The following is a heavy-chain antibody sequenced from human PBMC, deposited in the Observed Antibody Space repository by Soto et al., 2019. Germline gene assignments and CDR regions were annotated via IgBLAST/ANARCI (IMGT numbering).Heavy chain of an antibody. Sequence: VASVKVSCKASGYTFTSYGISWVRQAPGQGLEWMGWISAYNGNTNYAQKLQGRVTMTTDTSTSTAYMELRSLRSDDTAVYYCARGAEEIAAALPVDPWGQGTLVTVSS. CDR3: ARGAEEIAAALPVDP. CDR1: GYTFTSYG. J-gene: IGHJ5*02. V-gene: IGHV1-18*04. D-gene: IGHD6-13*01. CDR2: ISAYNGNT.